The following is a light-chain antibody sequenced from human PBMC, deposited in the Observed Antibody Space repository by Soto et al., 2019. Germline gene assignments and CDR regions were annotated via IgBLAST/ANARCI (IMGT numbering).Light chain of an antibody. Sequence: EIVLTQSPASLSLSPVERATLSCRASQSVDSYLVWYQQKPGQAPRLLIFGASNRATGIPARFSGSGSGTDFTLTINSLEPDDFAVYYCQQRDSWPLTFGGGTKVDIK. CDR2: GAS. J-gene: IGKJ4*01. CDR3: QQRDSWPLT. CDR1: QSVDSY. V-gene: IGKV3-11*01.